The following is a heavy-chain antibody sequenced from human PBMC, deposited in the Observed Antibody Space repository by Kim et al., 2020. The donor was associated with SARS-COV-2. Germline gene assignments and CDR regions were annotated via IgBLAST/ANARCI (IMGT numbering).Heavy chain of an antibody. D-gene: IGHD4-17*01. Sequence: SQTLSLTCAISGDSVSSNSAAWNWTRQSPSRGLEWLGRTYYRSKWSNDYAVSVRSRITINPDTSKNQFSLQLNSVTPEDTAVYYCARERDYGGNSADFDYWGQGTLVTVSS. CDR1: GDSVSSNSAA. J-gene: IGHJ4*02. V-gene: IGHV6-1*01. CDR3: ARERDYGGNSADFDY. CDR2: TYYRSKWSN.